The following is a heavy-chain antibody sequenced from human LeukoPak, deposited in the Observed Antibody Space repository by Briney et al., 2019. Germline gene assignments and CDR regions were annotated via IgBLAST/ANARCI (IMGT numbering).Heavy chain of an antibody. CDR3: ARSRILWGREGAFDI. Sequence: SETLSLTCAVYGGSFSGYYWSWIRQPPGKGLEWIGEINYSGSTNYNPSLKSRVTISVDTSKNQFSLKLSSVTAADTAVYYCARSRILWGREGAFDIWGQGTRVTVSS. CDR2: INYSGST. CDR1: GGSFSGYY. V-gene: IGHV4-34*01. D-gene: IGHD3-16*01. J-gene: IGHJ3*02.